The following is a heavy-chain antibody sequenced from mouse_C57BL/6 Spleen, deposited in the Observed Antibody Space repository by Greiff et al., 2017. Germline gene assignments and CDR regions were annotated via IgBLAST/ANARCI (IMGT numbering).Heavy chain of an antibody. CDR1: GYSITSGYD. Sequence: VQLKESGPGMVKPSQSLSLTCTVTGYSITSGYDWHWIRHFPGNKLEWMGYISYSGSTNYNPSLKSRISITHDTSKNHFFLKLNSVTTEDTATYYCARAGDYDGSSIYYAMDYWGQGTSVTVSS. CDR3: ARAGDYDGSSIYYAMDY. V-gene: IGHV3-1*01. J-gene: IGHJ4*01. D-gene: IGHD1-1*01. CDR2: ISYSGST.